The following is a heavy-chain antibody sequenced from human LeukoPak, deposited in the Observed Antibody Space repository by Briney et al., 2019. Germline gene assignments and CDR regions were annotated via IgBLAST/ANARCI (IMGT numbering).Heavy chain of an antibody. V-gene: IGHV4-38-2*02. CDR3: AGQFDSSGSYFY. CDR1: GSAYSISGGYY. Sequence: SETLSLTYTVSGSAYSISGGYYWGWIRQPPGKGLEWIGSIYHSGSTYYNPPIKSRATLSVDTTKNQFSLKLKSVTAADTAVYCCAGQFDSSGSYFYWGQGTLVTVSS. D-gene: IGHD3-22*01. CDR2: IYHSGST. J-gene: IGHJ4*02.